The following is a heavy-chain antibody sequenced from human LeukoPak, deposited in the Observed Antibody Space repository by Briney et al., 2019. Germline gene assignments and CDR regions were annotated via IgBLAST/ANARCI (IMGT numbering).Heavy chain of an antibody. CDR1: GGSISSYY. V-gene: IGHV4-4*07. D-gene: IGHD4-11*01. Sequence: SETLSLTCTVSGGSISSYYWSWIRQPAGKGLEWIGRVYISGSTNYNPSLKSRVTMSIDTSKNQFPLKLSSVTAADTAVYYCARLQGDYSFDYWGQGTLVTVSS. CDR2: VYISGST. CDR3: ARLQGDYSFDY. J-gene: IGHJ4*02.